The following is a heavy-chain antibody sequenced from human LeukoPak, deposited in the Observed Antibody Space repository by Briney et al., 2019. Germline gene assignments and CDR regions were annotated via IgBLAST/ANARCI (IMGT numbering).Heavy chain of an antibody. V-gene: IGHV4-59*05. CDR1: GASISSYY. J-gene: IGHJ4*02. D-gene: IGHD3-10*01. CDR3: ARRYYGSGSYYNFDY. CDR2: IYYSGST. Sequence: PSETLSLTCTVSGASISSYYWSWIRQPAGKGLEWIGSIYYSGSTYYNPSLKSRVTISVDTSKNRFSLKLSSVTAADTAVYYCARRYYGSGSYYNFDYWGQGTLVTVSS.